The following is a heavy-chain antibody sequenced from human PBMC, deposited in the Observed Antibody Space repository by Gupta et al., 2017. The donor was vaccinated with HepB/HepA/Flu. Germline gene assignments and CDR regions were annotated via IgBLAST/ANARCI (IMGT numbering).Heavy chain of an antibody. V-gene: IGHV3-49*04. CDR3: TRDQIRGYSYGIDY. J-gene: IGHJ4*02. Sequence: EVQLVESGGGLVQPGRSLRLSCTASGFTFGDYAMSWVRQAPGKGLEWVGFIRSKAYGGTTEYAASVKGRFTISRDDSKSIAYLQMNSLKTEDTAVYYCTRDQIRGYSYGIDYWGQGTLVTVSS. CDR2: IRSKAYGGTT. D-gene: IGHD5-18*01. CDR1: GFTFGDYA.